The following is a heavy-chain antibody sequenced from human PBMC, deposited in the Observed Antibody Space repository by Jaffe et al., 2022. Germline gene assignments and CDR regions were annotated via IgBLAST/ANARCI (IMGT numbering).Heavy chain of an antibody. V-gene: IGHV4-38-2*01. CDR3: ARGGPWHIVVVTATREGYFQH. CDR2: IYHSGST. Sequence: QVQLQESGPGLVKPSETLSLTCAVSGYSISSGYYWGWIRQPPGKGLEWIGSIYHSGSTYYNPSLKSRVTISVDTSKNQFSLKLSSVTAADTAVYYCARGGPWHIVVVTATREGYFQHWGQGTLVTVSS. J-gene: IGHJ1*01. D-gene: IGHD2-21*02. CDR1: GYSISSGYY.